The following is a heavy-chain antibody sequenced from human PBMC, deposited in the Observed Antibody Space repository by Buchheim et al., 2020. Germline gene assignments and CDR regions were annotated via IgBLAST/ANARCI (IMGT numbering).Heavy chain of an antibody. Sequence: QVQLVESGGGVVQPGRSLRLSCAASGFTFSSYGMHWVRQAPGKGLEWVAVISYDGSNKYYADSVKGRFTISRDNSKNTLYLQMNSLRAEDTAVYYCAKGGGAFDIWGQGT. D-gene: IGHD3-16*01. CDR3: AKGGGAFDI. CDR1: GFTFSSYG. V-gene: IGHV3-30*18. J-gene: IGHJ3*02. CDR2: ISYDGSNK.